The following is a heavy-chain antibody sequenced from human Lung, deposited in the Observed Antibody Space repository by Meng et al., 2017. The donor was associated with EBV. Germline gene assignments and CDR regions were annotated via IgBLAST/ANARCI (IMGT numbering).Heavy chain of an antibody. Sequence: QVQVVQSGAEVKEPGASMKASYKGSRYTFTGYYMDWGRQAPGQGLEWMGRINPNSGGTNYAQKFQGRVTMTRDTSISTAYMELSRLRSDDTAVYYCARDTSNWFDPWGQGTLVTVSS. V-gene: IGHV1-2*06. CDR1: RYTFTGYY. J-gene: IGHJ5*02. CDR3: ARDTSNWFDP. CDR2: INPNSGGT.